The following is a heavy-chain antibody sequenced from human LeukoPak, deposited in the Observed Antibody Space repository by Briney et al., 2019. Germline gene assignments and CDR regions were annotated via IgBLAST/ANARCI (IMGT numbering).Heavy chain of an antibody. V-gene: IGHV3-53*01. J-gene: IGHJ4*02. CDR1: GFTFSSYS. CDR3: ARAGRNDPRGYSYGFFDY. CDR2: IYSGGST. Sequence: GGSLRLSCAASGFTFSSYSMNWDRQAPGKGLKWVSVIYSGGSTYYAGSVKGRFTISRDNSKNTLYLQMNSLRGEDTAVYYCARAGRNDPRGYSYGFFDYWGQGTLVTVSS. D-gene: IGHD5-18*01.